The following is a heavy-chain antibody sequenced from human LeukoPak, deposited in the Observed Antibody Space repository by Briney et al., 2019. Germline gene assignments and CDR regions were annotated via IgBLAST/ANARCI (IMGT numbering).Heavy chain of an antibody. CDR3: ATTMVRGVLYYFDY. D-gene: IGHD3-10*01. Sequence: ASVKVSCKASGYTFTGCYMHWVRQAPGQGLEWMGWINPNSGGTNYAQKFQGRVTMTRDTSISTAYMELSRLRSDDTAVYYCATTMVRGVLYYFDYWGQGTLVTVSS. CDR1: GYTFTGCY. J-gene: IGHJ4*02. V-gene: IGHV1-2*02. CDR2: INPNSGGT.